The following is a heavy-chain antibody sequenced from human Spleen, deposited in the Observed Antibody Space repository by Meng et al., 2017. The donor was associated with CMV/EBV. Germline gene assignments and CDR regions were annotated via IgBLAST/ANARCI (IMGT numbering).Heavy chain of an antibody. V-gene: IGHV1-69*05. J-gene: IGHJ4*02. D-gene: IGHD1-14*01. Sequence: SCKVSGDTFNSYAFNWVRQAPAQGLEWMGVVIPIFSTIEYAEQFQGRVTITTDEATTTAYMELSSLKSDDTAVYYCARDRTRNRFDYWGQGTLVTVSS. CDR3: ARDRTRNRFDY. CDR1: GDTFNSYA. CDR2: VIPIFSTI.